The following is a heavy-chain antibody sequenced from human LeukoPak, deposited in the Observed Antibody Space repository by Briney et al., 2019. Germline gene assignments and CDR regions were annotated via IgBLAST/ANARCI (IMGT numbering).Heavy chain of an antibody. D-gene: IGHD3-22*01. J-gene: IGHJ4*02. Sequence: PGGSLRLSCAASGFTVSRYWMHWVRQAPGEGLVWVARINVEGNYIDYAESVKGRFTISRDSAMNTLYLQMNSVRAEDTAVYSCARDLTGPYDHWGQGTLVTVSS. V-gene: IGHV3-74*01. CDR2: INVEGNYI. CDR3: ARDLTGPYDH. CDR1: GFTVSRYW.